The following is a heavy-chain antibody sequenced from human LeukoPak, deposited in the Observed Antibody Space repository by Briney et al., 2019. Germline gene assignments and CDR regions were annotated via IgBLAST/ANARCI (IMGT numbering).Heavy chain of an antibody. CDR1: GYTFTGYC. CDR3: AILAIFGYDWFDP. V-gene: IGHV1-2*02. J-gene: IGHJ5*02. CDR2: INPNSGGT. D-gene: IGHD3-3*01. Sequence: ASVKVSCKASGYTFTGYCMHWVRQAPGQGLEWMGWINPNSGGTNYAQKFQGRVTMTRDTSISTAYMELSRLRSDDTAVYYCAILAIFGYDWFDPWGQGTLVTVSS.